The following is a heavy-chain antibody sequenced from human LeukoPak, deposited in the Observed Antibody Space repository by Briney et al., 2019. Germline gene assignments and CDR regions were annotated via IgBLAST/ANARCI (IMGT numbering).Heavy chain of an antibody. Sequence: GGSLRLSCAASGFTFNRYGMHWVRQAPGKGLEWVSSISGSSSYIYYADSVKGRFTISRDNAKNSLYLQMNSLRAEDTAVYYCARAMRDSSGYPPDYWGQGTLVTVSS. D-gene: IGHD3-22*01. V-gene: IGHV3-21*01. CDR1: GFTFNRYG. CDR2: ISGSSSYI. CDR3: ARAMRDSSGYPPDY. J-gene: IGHJ4*02.